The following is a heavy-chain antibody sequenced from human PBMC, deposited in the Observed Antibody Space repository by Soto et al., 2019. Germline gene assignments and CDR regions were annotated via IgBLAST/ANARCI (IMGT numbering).Heavy chain of an antibody. D-gene: IGHD4-17*01. Sequence: SVKVSCKASGGTFSSYAISWVRQAPGQGLEWMGGIIPIFGTANYAQKFQGRVTITADESTSTAYMELSSLRSDDTAVYYCVRDPWDDYGASELHAYWGQGTLVTVSS. CDR2: IIPIFGTA. J-gene: IGHJ4*02. CDR3: VRDPWDDYGASELHAY. CDR1: GGTFSSYA. V-gene: IGHV1-69*13.